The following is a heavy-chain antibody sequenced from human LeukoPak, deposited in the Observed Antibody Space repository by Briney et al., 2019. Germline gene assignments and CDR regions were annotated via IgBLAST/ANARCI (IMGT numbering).Heavy chain of an antibody. J-gene: IGHJ4*02. CDR1: GFTFDDYT. CDR3: AKDHLPHYYDSGTPPFDY. Sequence: GGSLRLSCAASGFTFDDYTMHWVRQAPGKGLEWVSLISWDGGSTYYADSVKGRFTISRDNSKNSLYLQMNSLRTGDTALYYCAKDHLPHYYDSGTPPFDYWGQGTLVTVSS. D-gene: IGHD3-22*01. CDR2: ISWDGGST. V-gene: IGHV3-43*01.